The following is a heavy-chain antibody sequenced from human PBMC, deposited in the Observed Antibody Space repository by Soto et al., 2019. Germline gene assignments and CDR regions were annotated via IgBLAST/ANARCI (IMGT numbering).Heavy chain of an antibody. Sequence: QVQLVQSGAEVKKPGASVKVSCKASGYTFTSYGISWVRQAPGQGLEWMGWISAYNGNTNYAQKLQGRVTMTTDTSTSTAYMELRSLRSDDTAVYYCARERGYSSSWTKHYYYYMDVWGKGTTVTVSS. CDR1: GYTFTSYG. CDR2: ISAYNGNT. D-gene: IGHD6-13*01. J-gene: IGHJ6*03. CDR3: ARERGYSSSWTKHYYYYMDV. V-gene: IGHV1-18*01.